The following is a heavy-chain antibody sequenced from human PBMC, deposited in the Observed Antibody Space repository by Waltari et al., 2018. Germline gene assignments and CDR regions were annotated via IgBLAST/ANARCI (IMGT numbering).Heavy chain of an antibody. CDR1: GVSISSGSFY. Sequence: QVQLQGSGPGLVKPSQTLFPTCTVSGVSISSGSFYWSWSRQTAGKGLEWIGHRYTNGGTDYNPALRSRVTISVDTSKSEFSLKLSSVTAADTALYFCARMTGSGLFDYWGQETLVTVSS. J-gene: IGHJ4*02. D-gene: IGHD3-9*01. CDR3: ARMTGSGLFDY. CDR2: RYTNGGT. V-gene: IGHV4-61*02.